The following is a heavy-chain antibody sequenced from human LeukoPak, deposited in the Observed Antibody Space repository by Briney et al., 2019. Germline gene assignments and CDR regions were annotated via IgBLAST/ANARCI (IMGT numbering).Heavy chain of an antibody. D-gene: IGHD2-15*01. CDR3: ARDPPPSAGCSGGSCYSWFDP. Sequence: SVKVSCKASGGTFSSYAISWVRQAPGQGLEWMGGVIPIFGTANYAQKFQGRVTITADESTSTAYMELSSLRSEDTAVYYCARDPPPSAGCSGGSCYSWFDPWGQGALVTVSS. CDR2: VIPIFGTA. V-gene: IGHV1-69*13. CDR1: GGTFSSYA. J-gene: IGHJ5*02.